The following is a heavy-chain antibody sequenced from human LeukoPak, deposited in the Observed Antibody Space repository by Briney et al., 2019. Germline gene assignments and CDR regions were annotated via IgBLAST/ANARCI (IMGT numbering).Heavy chain of an antibody. V-gene: IGHV1-18*01. CDR2: ISDYNGNT. Sequence: ASVKVSCKASGYTFTSNGISWVRQPPGQGLEWMGWISDYNGNTNYAQTLQGRVTMTTDTSTSTAYMELRSLRSDDTAVYYCARDLYRDSLPVSWFDPWGQGTLVTVSS. CDR1: GYTFTSNG. D-gene: IGHD5-18*01. CDR3: ARDLYRDSLPVSWFDP. J-gene: IGHJ5*02.